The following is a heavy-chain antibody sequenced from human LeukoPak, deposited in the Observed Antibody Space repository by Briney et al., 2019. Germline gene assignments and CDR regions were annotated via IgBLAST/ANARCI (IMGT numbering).Heavy chain of an antibody. V-gene: IGHV4-4*07. J-gene: IGHJ4*02. CDR2: IYTSGST. Sequence: SDTPSLTCSVWGGSIRSYYWRWMRQPAGKGREWIGRIYTSGSTPYSPPLRSRVTTSVDPSNNQFSLKLSSVTAADTAMYYCARDGFRYYYDSSGYYSPTYYFDYWGQGTLVTVSS. CDR3: ARDGFRYYYDSSGYYSPTYYFDY. CDR1: GGSIRSYY. D-gene: IGHD3-22*01.